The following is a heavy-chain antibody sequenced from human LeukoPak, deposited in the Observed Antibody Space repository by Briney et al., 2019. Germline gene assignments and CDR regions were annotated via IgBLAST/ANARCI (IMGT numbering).Heavy chain of an antibody. V-gene: IGHV1-2*02. D-gene: IGHD2-2*01. Sequence: ASVKVSCKASGYTFTAYYMHWVRQAPGQGLEWMGWITPDSGTDYAQKFLGRVTLTWDTSINTAYMEVTSLTYDDTAVYYCARSRRYYYYYMDVWGKGTTVTISS. CDR1: GYTFTAYY. J-gene: IGHJ6*03. CDR2: ITPDSGT. CDR3: ARSRRYYYYYMDV.